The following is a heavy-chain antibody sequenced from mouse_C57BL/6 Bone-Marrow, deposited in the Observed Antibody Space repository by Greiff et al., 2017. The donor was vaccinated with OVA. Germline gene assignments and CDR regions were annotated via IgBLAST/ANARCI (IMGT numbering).Heavy chain of an antibody. CDR3: ARYPNAMDY. CDR1: GFTFTDYY. CDR2: IRNKANGYTT. V-gene: IGHV7-3*01. Sequence: EVHLVESGGGLVQPGGSLSLSCAASGFTFTDYYMSWVRHPPGKALEWLGFIRNKANGYTTEYSASVKGRFTISRDNSQSILYLQMNALRAEDSATYYCARYPNAMDYWGQGTSVTVSS. J-gene: IGHJ4*01.